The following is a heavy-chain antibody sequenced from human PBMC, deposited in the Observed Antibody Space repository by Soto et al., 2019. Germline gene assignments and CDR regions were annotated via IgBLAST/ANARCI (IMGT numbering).Heavy chain of an antibody. CDR2: TTFDGINK. CDR3: ARETDGMDV. J-gene: IGHJ6*02. CDR1: GFIFSTYS. Sequence: QVQLVESGGGAVQPGRSLRLSCAASGFIFSTYSIHWVRQAPGKGLEWVAVTTFDGINKYNADSVKGRFTISRDASKKTVYLQMNSLTTEDTAVYFCARETDGMDVWGQGTTVTVSS. V-gene: IGHV3-30*03.